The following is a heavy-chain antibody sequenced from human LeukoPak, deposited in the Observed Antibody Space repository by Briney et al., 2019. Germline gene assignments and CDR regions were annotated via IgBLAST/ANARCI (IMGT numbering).Heavy chain of an antibody. CDR2: ISYDGSNK. V-gene: IGHV3-30*18. Sequence: SGGSLRLSCAASGFTFSSYGMHWVRQAPGKGLERVAVISYDGSNKYYADSVKGRFTISRDNSKNTLYLQMNSLRAEDTAVYYCAKDAQSTYYYDSSGHLDYWGQGTLVTVSS. J-gene: IGHJ4*02. CDR1: GFTFSSYG. D-gene: IGHD3-22*01. CDR3: AKDAQSTYYYDSSGHLDY.